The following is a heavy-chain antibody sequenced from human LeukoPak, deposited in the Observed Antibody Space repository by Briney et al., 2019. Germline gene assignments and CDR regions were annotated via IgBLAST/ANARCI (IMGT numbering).Heavy chain of an antibody. Sequence: PGGSLRLSCAASGFTFSSYSMNWVRQAPGKGLEWVSSISSSSSYMYSADSVNGRFTISRDNSKNTLYLQMNSLRAEDTAVYYCAKHMVRGVIKPLYFDYWGQGTLVTVSS. D-gene: IGHD3-10*01. J-gene: IGHJ4*02. CDR3: AKHMVRGVIKPLYFDY. CDR1: GFTFSSYS. CDR2: ISSSSSYM. V-gene: IGHV3-21*04.